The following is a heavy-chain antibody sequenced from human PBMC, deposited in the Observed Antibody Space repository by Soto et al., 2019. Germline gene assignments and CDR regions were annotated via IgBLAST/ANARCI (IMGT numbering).Heavy chain of an antibody. CDR3: AREASGSSGRPNQIYYYGMDV. Sequence: GGSLRLSCAASGFTFSSYGMHWVRQAPGKGLEWVAVIWYDGSNKYYADSVKGRLTISRDNSKNTLYRQMNSLRAEDTAVYYCAREASGSSGRPNQIYYYGMDVWGQGTTVTVSS. V-gene: IGHV3-33*01. D-gene: IGHD6-19*01. J-gene: IGHJ6*02. CDR1: GFTFSSYG. CDR2: IWYDGSNK.